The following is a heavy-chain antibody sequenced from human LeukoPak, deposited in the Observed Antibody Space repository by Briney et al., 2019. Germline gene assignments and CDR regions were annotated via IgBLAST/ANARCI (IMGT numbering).Heavy chain of an antibody. Sequence: SETLSLTCTVSGVSISSSGFYWGWIRQPPGMGLEWIGSINYSGTTYYNPSLKSRVSISVDTSKSQFSLKLSSVTATDTAVYYCARQWDSSGYHEYFQHWGQGTLVTVSS. CDR2: INYSGTT. V-gene: IGHV4-39*01. CDR3: ARQWDSSGYHEYFQH. J-gene: IGHJ1*01. D-gene: IGHD3-22*01. CDR1: GVSISSSGFY.